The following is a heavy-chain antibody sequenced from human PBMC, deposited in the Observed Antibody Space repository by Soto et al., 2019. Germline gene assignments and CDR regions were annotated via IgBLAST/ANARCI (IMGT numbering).Heavy chain of an antibody. CDR3: AREIFFSNYVLWFDP. D-gene: IGHD4-4*01. J-gene: IGHJ5*02. Sequence: QVQLQESGPGLVKPSQTLSPTCTVSGGSISSGGYYWSWIRQHPGKGLEWIGYIYYSGSTYYNPSLKSRVTISVDTSKNQFSLKLSSVTAADTAVYYCAREIFFSNYVLWFDPWGQGTLVTVSS. CDR1: GGSISSGGYY. V-gene: IGHV4-31*03. CDR2: IYYSGST.